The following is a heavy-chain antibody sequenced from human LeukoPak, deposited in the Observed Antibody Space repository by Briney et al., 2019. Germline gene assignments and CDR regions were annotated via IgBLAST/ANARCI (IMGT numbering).Heavy chain of an antibody. D-gene: IGHD1-14*01. CDR2: INGDGSNT. J-gene: IGHJ6*02. CDR1: GFTFSRNW. Sequence: PGGSMRLFCAASGFTFSRNWMHWVRQAPGQGLVWVSRINGDGSNTNYADSVEGRFTVSRDNAKNTLYLQMNSLRAEDTAVYYCARNHDYYFGMDVWGQGTTVTVSS. CDR3: ARNHDYYFGMDV. V-gene: IGHV3-74*01.